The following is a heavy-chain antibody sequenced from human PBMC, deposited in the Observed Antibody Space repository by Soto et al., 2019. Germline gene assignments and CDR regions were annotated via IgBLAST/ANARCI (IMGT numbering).Heavy chain of an antibody. Sequence: QVQLQQWGAGLLKPSETLSLTCAVYGGFVSSGSYYWSWIRQPPGKGLEWIGGMSHSGGTHFNPSLRSRLTIPVDTSKNQFSLKMTSVTAADTALYYCARVERGTATTVVDAFDIWGPGTMVTVSS. V-gene: IGHV4-34*01. J-gene: IGHJ3*02. D-gene: IGHD1-1*01. CDR3: ARVERGTATTVVDAFDI. CDR1: GGFVSSGSYY. CDR2: MSHSGGT.